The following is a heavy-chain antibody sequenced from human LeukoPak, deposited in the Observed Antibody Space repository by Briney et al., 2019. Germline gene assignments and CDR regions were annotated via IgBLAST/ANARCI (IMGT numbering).Heavy chain of an antibody. V-gene: IGHV3-21*01. D-gene: IGHD3-22*01. Sequence: GGSLRLSCAASGFTFSSYSMNWVRQAPGKGLEWVSSISSSSSYIYYADSVKGRFTISRDNAKNSLCLQMNSLRAEDTAVYYCARDRTYYYDSSGYYYFDYWGQGTLVTVSS. CDR1: GFTFSSYS. CDR2: ISSSSSYI. CDR3: ARDRTYYYDSSGYYYFDY. J-gene: IGHJ4*02.